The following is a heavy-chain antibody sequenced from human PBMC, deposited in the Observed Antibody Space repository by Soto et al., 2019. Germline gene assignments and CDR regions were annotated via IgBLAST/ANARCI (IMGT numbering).Heavy chain of an antibody. V-gene: IGHV4-30-2*01. Sequence: PSETLSLTCTVSGGSISSGGYYWSWIRQHPGKGLEWIGYIYHSGSTYYNPSLKSRVTISVDRSKNQFSLKLSSVTAADKAVYYCAGGRIGTRRDYRGQGTLVTVSS. CDR2: IYHSGST. CDR3: AGGRIGTRRDY. J-gene: IGHJ4*02. CDR1: GGSISSGGYY. D-gene: IGHD2-2*01.